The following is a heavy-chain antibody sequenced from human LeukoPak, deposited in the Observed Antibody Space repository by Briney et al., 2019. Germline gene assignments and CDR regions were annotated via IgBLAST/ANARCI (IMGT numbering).Heavy chain of an antibody. CDR1: GYSISSGYY. J-gene: IGHJ3*02. Sequence: PSETLSLTCAVSGYSISSGYYWGWIRQPPGKGLEWIGSIYHSGSTYYNPSLKSRVTISVDTSKNQFSPKLSSVTAADTAVYYCAGTALDAFDIWGQGTMVTVSS. CDR2: IYHSGST. V-gene: IGHV4-38-2*01. CDR3: AGTALDAFDI.